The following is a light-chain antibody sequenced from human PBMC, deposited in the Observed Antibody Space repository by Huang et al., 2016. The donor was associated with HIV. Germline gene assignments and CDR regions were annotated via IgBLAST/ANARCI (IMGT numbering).Light chain of an antibody. Sequence: EIVMTQSPDTLSVSPGESATLSCRASQSFRDKLAWYQQKPGQAPRLLLHATSTRAAGVPARFSGSGSGTEFTLTISSLQSEDCGVYYCQQYESWPPLTFGGGTKVEIK. CDR1: QSFRDK. CDR2: ATS. V-gene: IGKV3-15*01. J-gene: IGKJ4*01. CDR3: QQYESWPPLT.